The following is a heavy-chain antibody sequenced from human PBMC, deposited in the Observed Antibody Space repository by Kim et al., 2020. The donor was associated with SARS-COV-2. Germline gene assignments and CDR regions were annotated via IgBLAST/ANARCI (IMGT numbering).Heavy chain of an antibody. CDR2: IYHSGST. CDR3: ARAGCSSTSCYTGGWFDP. CDR1: GGSISSGGYS. V-gene: IGHV4-30-2*01. D-gene: IGHD2-2*02. Sequence: SETLSLTCAVSGGSISSGGYSWSWIRQPPGKGLEWIGYIYHSGSTYYNPSLKSRVTISVDRSKNQFSLKLSSVTAADTAVYYCARAGCSSTSCYTGGWFDPWGQGTLVTVSS. J-gene: IGHJ5*02.